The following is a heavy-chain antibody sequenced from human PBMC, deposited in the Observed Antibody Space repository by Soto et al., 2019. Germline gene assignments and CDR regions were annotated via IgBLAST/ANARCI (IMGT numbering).Heavy chain of an antibody. J-gene: IGHJ4*02. CDR2: IKSETDSGTT. CDR3: VTYDFIWGSYRVRWAY. Sequence: EVQLAESGGGLVNPGGSLRLSCVASGFPFSYSWMSWVRQAPGKGLEWVARIKSETDSGTTDYAAPVEGRFTISRDDSKNTLNLQMNSLKTEDTAVYYCVTYDFIWGSYRVRWAYWGQGTLVTVSS. D-gene: IGHD3-16*02. V-gene: IGHV3-15*01. CDR1: GFPFSYSW.